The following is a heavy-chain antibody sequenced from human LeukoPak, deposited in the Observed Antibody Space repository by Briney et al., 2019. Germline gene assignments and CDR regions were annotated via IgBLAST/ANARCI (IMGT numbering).Heavy chain of an antibody. Sequence: ASVKVSCKASGYTFTSYYMHWVRQAPGQGLEWMGWISAYNGNTNYAQKLQGRATMTTDTSTSTAYMELRSLRSDDTAVYYCARDVAVYYFDYWGQGTLVTVSS. V-gene: IGHV1-18*04. CDR1: GYTFTSYY. CDR2: ISAYNGNT. CDR3: ARDVAVYYFDY. J-gene: IGHJ4*02. D-gene: IGHD6-19*01.